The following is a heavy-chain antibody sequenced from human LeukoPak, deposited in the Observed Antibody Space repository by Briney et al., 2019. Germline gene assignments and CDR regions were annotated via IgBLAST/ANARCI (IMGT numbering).Heavy chain of an antibody. V-gene: IGHV3-48*01. J-gene: IGHJ3*02. CDR3: AREYSSSSGKAFDI. Sequence: GGSLRLSCAASGFTFNTYNMNWVRQAPGKGLECVSYISSSGSTIYYADSVKGRFTISRDNAKNSLYLQMNSLRAEDTAVYYCAREYSSSSGKAFDIWGQGTMVAVSS. CDR1: GFTFNTYN. D-gene: IGHD6-6*01. CDR2: ISSSGSTI.